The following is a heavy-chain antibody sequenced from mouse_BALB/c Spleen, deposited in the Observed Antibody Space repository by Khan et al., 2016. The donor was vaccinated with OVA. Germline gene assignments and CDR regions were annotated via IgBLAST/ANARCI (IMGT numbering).Heavy chain of an antibody. V-gene: IGHV5-6*01. CDR2: ISSGGDYT. CDR3: ASHLTGSFAY. Sequence: VQLKESGGDLVKPGGSLKLSCAASGFTFSSYSMSWVRQTPDKRLEWVATISSGGDYTYYTDSVKGRFTISRDNARNTLYLQMSSLKSEDTAMYYCASHLTGSFAYWGQGTLVTVSA. CDR1: GFTFSSYS. J-gene: IGHJ3*01. D-gene: IGHD4-1*01.